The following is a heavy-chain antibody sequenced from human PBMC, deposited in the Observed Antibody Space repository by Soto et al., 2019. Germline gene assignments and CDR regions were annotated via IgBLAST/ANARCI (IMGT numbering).Heavy chain of an antibody. D-gene: IGHD3-10*01. J-gene: IGHJ4*02. CDR2: IWYDGSKT. CDR3: ARDIWFEKSKCLDY. V-gene: IGHV3-33*01. Sequence: QVHLVASGGGVVQPGRSLRLSCVASGFTFSTYGMHWVRQAPGKGLEWVAVIWYDGSKTYYADSVKGRFTISKDNSKNTLYLQMNSLRAEDTAMYYCARDIWFEKSKCLDYWGQGTLVTVSS. CDR1: GFTFSTYG.